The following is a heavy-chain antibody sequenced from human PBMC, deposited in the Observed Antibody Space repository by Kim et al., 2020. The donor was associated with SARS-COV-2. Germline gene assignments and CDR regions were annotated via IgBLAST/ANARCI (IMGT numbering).Heavy chain of an antibody. J-gene: IGHJ4*02. CDR1: GGSFSGYY. V-gene: IGHV4-34*01. D-gene: IGHD3-16*01. CDR3: ARRVWGSWLDY. CDR2: INHSGST. Sequence: SETLSLTCAVYGGSFSGYYWSWIRQPPGKGLEWIGEINHSGSTNYNPSLKSRVTISVDTSKNQFSLKLSSVTAADTAVYYCARRVWGSWLDYWGQGTLVTVSS.